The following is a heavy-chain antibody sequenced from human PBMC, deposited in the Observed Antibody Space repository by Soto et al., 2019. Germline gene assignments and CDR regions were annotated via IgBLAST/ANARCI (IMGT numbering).Heavy chain of an antibody. CDR2: ISGSGGRT. V-gene: IGHV3-23*01. CDR3: AKSGCSGGSCYFPFDC. D-gene: IGHD2-15*01. CDR1: GFTFSNYG. J-gene: IGHJ4*02. Sequence: EVQVLESGGGLVQPGGSLRLSCAASGFTFSNYGMSWFRQAPGKGLEWVSSISGSGGRTYYADSVKGRFTISRDNSKNTLYPQTDSLRAEDKAFYYCAKSGCSGGSCYFPFDCWGQGTLVTVSS.